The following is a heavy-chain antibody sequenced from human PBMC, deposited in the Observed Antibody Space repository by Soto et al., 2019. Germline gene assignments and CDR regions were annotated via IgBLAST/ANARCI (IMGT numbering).Heavy chain of an antibody. Sequence: QVQLVESGGGVVQPGRSLRLSCAASGFTFSSCGMHWVRQAPGKGLEWVAVIWYDGSNKYYADSVKGRFTISRDNSKNTLYLQMNSLRAEDTAVYYCARDGCSGGSCYLGLYGMDVWGQGTTVTVSS. V-gene: IGHV3-33*01. CDR3: ARDGCSGGSCYLGLYGMDV. CDR1: GFTFSSCG. D-gene: IGHD2-15*01. J-gene: IGHJ6*02. CDR2: IWYDGSNK.